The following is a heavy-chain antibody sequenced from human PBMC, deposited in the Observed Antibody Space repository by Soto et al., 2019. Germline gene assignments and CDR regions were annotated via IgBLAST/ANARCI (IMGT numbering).Heavy chain of an antibody. Sequence: QVQLVESGGGVVQPGTSLRLSCVGSGFTFRSYVIHWVRQAPGKGLEWVALTSYDGSNNFYGDSVKGRFTISRDNSRNTVELQMDRLSLEDTALYYCARWGTTGGLDVWGSGTLVCVSS. CDR2: TSYDGSNN. CDR1: GFTFRSYV. D-gene: IGHD3-16*01. J-gene: IGHJ4*02. CDR3: ARWGTTGGLDV. V-gene: IGHV3-33*05.